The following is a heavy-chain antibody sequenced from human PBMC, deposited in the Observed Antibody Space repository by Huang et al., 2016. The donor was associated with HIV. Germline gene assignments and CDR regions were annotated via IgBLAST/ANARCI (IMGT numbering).Heavy chain of an antibody. CDR1: GLPFSNAW. CDR3: TTDWIEFDWVAVAGYFDY. J-gene: IGHJ4*02. D-gene: IGHD6-19*01. V-gene: IGHV3-15*01. Sequence: EVRLVESGGGLVKPGGSLRLSGAASGLPFSNAWMSWVRQAPGKGLEGVGRIKSKTDGGTTDYAAPVKGRFTISRDDSKNTLYLQMNSLKTEDTAVYYCTTDWIEFDWVAVAGYFDYWGQGTLVTVSS. CDR2: IKSKTDGGTT.